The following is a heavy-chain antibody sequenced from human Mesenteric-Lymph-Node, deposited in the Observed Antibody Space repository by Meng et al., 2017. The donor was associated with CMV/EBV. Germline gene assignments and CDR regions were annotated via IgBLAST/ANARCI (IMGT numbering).Heavy chain of an antibody. V-gene: IGHV3-43D*03. D-gene: IGHD4-11*01. CDR3: ARDRDYSNYEGLGY. J-gene: IGHJ4*02. CDR2: ISWDGGST. CDR1: GFTFDDYA. Sequence: GGSLRLSCAASGFTFDDYAMHWVRQAPGKGLEWVSLISWDGGSTYYADSVKGRFTISRDNSKNSLYLQMNSLRAEDTALYYCARDRDYSNYEGLGYWGQGTLVTVSS.